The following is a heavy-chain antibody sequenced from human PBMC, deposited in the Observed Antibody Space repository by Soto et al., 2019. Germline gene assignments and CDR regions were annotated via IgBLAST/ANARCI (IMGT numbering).Heavy chain of an antibody. CDR2: ISSSSRYI. Sequence: EVQLVESGGGLVKPGGSLRLSCAASGFTFSSYSMNWVRQAQGKGLEWDSSISSSSRYIYYADSVKGRFTISRDNAKQALYLQRHSLRAEDTAVYYFARDQDRHGDCMDVWGQGTTVTVSS. CDR3: ARDQDRHGDCMDV. V-gene: IGHV3-21*01. D-gene: IGHD3-10*01. J-gene: IGHJ6*02. CDR1: GFTFSSYS.